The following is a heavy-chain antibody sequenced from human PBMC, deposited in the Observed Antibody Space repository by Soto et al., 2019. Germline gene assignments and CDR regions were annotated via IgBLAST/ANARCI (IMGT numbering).Heavy chain of an antibody. CDR2: TYYRSKWFT. Sequence: QVQLQQSGPGLVKPSQTLSLTCAISGDSVSGNSVAWSLIRQSPSRGLEWLGRTYYRSKWFTNYAASVRSRITINPDTSKNQFSLQLNSVTPDDTAVYYCARDGAATGTYFAYSDQGTLVTVSS. CDR3: ARDGAATGTYFAY. J-gene: IGHJ4*02. V-gene: IGHV6-1*01. CDR1: GDSVSGNSVA. D-gene: IGHD1-1*01.